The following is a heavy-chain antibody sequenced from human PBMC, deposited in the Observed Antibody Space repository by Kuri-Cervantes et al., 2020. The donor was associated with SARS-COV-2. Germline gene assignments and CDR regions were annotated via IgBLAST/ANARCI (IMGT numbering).Heavy chain of an antibody. CDR3: ARALLLWFGELGLHAQSMDV. J-gene: IGHJ6*02. CDR2: ISAYNGNT. CDR1: GYTFSGFG. Sequence: ASVKVSCKTSGYTFSGFGFSWVRQAPGQGLEWMGWISAYNGNTNYAQKLQGRVTMTTDTSTSTAYMELRSLRSDDTAVYYCARALLLWFGELGLHAQSMDVWGQGSTVTVSS. V-gene: IGHV1-18*01. D-gene: IGHD3-10*01.